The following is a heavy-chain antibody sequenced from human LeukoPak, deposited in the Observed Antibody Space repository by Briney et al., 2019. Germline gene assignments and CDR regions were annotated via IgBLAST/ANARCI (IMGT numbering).Heavy chain of an antibody. V-gene: IGHV3-21*03. CDR1: GFTFSSYS. D-gene: IGHD2-21*01. J-gene: IGHJ4*02. CDR2: ISSSSSYI. Sequence: GGSLRLSCAASGFTFSSYSMNWVRQAPGKGLEWVSSISSSSSYIYYADSVKGRFTISRDNAKNSLYLQMNSLKTEDTAVYYCTRDRLWSGWVSYFDYWGQGTLVTVSS. CDR3: TRDRLWSGWVSYFDY.